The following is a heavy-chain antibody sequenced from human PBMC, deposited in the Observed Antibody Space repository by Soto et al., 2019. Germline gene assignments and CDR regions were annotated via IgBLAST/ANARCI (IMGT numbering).Heavy chain of an antibody. CDR1: GYSFTSYW. V-gene: IGHV5-51*01. D-gene: IGHD1-26*01. J-gene: IGHJ3*02. CDR3: ARLPMYSGSSLSDFDI. Sequence: GESLKVSCKGSGYSFTSYWIGWVRQMPGKGLEWMGIIYPGESDTRYSPSFQGQVTISDDKSISTAYLQWSSLKDSDTAMYYCARLPMYSGSSLSDFDIRGQGTIVAV. CDR2: IYPGESDT.